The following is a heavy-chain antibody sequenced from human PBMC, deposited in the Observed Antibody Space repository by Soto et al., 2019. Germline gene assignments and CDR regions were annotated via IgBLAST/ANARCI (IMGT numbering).Heavy chain of an antibody. Sequence: QLQLHESGPGLVKPSETLSLTCAVSGDSMSSSDYYWGWIRQPPGKGLEWLCSIYYIGSTYYNPSLRSRVAISVDTSKNQFSLKLKSVTAADTAIYYCARRTVNIRTFYSGLKTHCFDYWGQGAPVTVSS. CDR3: ARRTVNIRTFYSGLKTHCFDY. CDR2: IYYIGST. CDR1: GDSMSSSDYY. D-gene: IGHD6-19*01. J-gene: IGHJ4*02. V-gene: IGHV4-39*01.